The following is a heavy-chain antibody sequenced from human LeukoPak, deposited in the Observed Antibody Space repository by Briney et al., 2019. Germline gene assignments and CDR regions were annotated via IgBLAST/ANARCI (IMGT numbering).Heavy chain of an antibody. CDR1: GFSFSDYY. Sequence: AGGSLRLSCAASGFSFSDYYMSWNRQAPGKGLEWVSYISSSGSTIYYADSVKGRFTISRDNAKNSLYLQMNSLRAEDTAVYFCARTYRFVDNNWFDPWGQGTLVTVSS. V-gene: IGHV3-11*04. CDR2: ISSSGSTI. D-gene: IGHD3-16*02. J-gene: IGHJ5*02. CDR3: ARTYRFVDNNWFDP.